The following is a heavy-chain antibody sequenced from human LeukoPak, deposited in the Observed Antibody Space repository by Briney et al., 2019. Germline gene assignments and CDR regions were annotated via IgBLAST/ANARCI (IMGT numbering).Heavy chain of an antibody. Sequence: ASVTVSCKASGYTFTGYYMHWVRQPPGQGLEWMGIINPSDGGTYYAENFQGRGTMTKDTSTSTVYMELSSLRPEDTAFYYCARGADDSSGFDPAEYFLHWGQGTLVTVSS. J-gene: IGHJ1*01. CDR1: GYTFTGYY. CDR3: ARGADDSSGFDPAEYFLH. CDR2: INPSDGGT. D-gene: IGHD3-22*01. V-gene: IGHV1-46*01.